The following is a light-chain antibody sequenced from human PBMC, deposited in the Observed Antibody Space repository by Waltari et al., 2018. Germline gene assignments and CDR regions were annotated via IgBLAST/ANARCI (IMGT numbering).Light chain of an antibody. V-gene: IGLV2-8*01. Sequence: QSALTQPPSASGSPGQSVTISCTGTSSDVGAYNFVSWYQQHPGKAPKLMIYDVSKRPSGVPDRFSGSKSGNTASLTVSGRQAGDDADYYCSSYAGSNNVFGTGTKVTVL. CDR3: SSYAGSNNV. CDR1: SSDVGAYNF. CDR2: DVS. J-gene: IGLJ1*01.